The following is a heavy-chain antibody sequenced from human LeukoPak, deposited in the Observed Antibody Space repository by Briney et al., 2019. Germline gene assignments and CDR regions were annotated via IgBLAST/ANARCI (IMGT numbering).Heavy chain of an antibody. D-gene: IGHD2-2*01. J-gene: IGHJ5*02. CDR1: GGSISSYY. V-gene: IGHV4-59*01. Sequence: PSETLSLTCTVSGGSISSYYWSWIRQPPGEGLEWIGYIYYSGSTNYNPSLKSRVTISVDTSKNQFSLKLSSVTAADTAVYYCARVYIVVVPAAVGSWFDPWGQGTLVTVSS. CDR3: ARVYIVVVPAAVGSWFDP. CDR2: IYYSGST.